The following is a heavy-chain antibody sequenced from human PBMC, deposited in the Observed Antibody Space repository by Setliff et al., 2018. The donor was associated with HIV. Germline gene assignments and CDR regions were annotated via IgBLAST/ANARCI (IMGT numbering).Heavy chain of an antibody. CDR2: IYTNGST. CDR3: ARVISSWSAYYIDY. V-gene: IGHV4-61*02. D-gene: IGHD3-3*01. J-gene: IGHJ4*02. CDR1: GGSISRGNHF. Sequence: SETLSLTCTVSGGSISRGNHFWTWIRQPAGKGLEWIGRIYTNGSTNYNPSLKSRATIAVDTSKNQFSLKLSSVTAADTAVYYCARVISSWSAYYIDYWGQGTLVTVSS.